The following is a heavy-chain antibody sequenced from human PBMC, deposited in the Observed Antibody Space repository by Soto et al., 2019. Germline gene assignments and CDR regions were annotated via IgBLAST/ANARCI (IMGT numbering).Heavy chain of an antibody. CDR3: ARDILNSNYGLDYYYYGMDV. J-gene: IGHJ6*02. CDR1: GYTFTDYY. V-gene: IGHV1-2*04. D-gene: IGHD4-4*01. Sequence: QLVQSGAEVKNPGASVKVSCTTSGYTFTDYYIHWVRQAPGQGLEWMGWINPNSGGTNYAQKFQGWCTMTRDPSVSTAYMELSRLTSDDTAVYYCARDILNSNYGLDYYYYGMDVWGQGTTVTVSS. CDR2: INPNSGGT.